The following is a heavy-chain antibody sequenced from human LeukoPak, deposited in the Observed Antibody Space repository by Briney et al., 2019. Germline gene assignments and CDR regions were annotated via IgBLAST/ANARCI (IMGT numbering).Heavy chain of an antibody. Sequence: GGSLRLSCSVSGFTFSNYAMHWVGQAPGREREWVSLISGGSGNIYYVDSVKGRLTISRDNSKNTLYVQMTSLRAEDTAIYYCAKGSDYYGSVTSKKTDWGQGTLVTVSS. J-gene: IGHJ4*02. V-gene: IGHV3-23*01. CDR3: AKGSDYYGSVTSKKTD. D-gene: IGHD3-10*01. CDR1: GFTFSNYA. CDR2: ISGGSGNI.